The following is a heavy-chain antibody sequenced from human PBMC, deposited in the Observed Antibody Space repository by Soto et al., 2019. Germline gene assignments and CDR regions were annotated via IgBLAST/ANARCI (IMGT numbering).Heavy chain of an antibody. CDR1: GVSISSYY. CDR3: ASQSGYATDAFDI. V-gene: IGHV4-59*01. Sequence: EXLSLTFTVSGVSISSYYWSWIRQPPGKGLEWIWYIYYSGSTNYNPSLKSRVTISVDTSKNQFSLKLSSVTAADTAVYYCASQSGYATDAFDIWGQGTMVTVSS. CDR2: IYYSGST. J-gene: IGHJ3*02. D-gene: IGHD5-12*01.